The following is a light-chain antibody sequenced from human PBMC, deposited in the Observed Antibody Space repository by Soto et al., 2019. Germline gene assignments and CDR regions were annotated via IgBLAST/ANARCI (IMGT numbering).Light chain of an antibody. CDR1: QSVSSY. J-gene: IGKJ4*01. Sequence: EIVLTQSPATLSLSPGERATLSCRASQSVSSYLAWYQQKPGQAPRLLIYDASNRATGIRARFSGSGSGTDFTLTISSLEPEDFGVYYCQQRSNWRSFGGGTKVEIK. V-gene: IGKV3-11*01. CDR2: DAS. CDR3: QQRSNWRS.